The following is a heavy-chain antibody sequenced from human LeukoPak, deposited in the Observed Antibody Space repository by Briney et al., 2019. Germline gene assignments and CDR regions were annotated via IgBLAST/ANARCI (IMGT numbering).Heavy chain of an antibody. D-gene: IGHD6-19*01. J-gene: IGHJ4*02. Sequence: GRSLRLSCAASGFTFSSYAMHWVRQAPGKGLEWVAVISYDGSNKYYADSVKGRFTISRDGSKNTLYLQMNSLRAEDTAVYYCARNGAVAWYYFDYWGQGTLVTVSS. V-gene: IGHV3-30*04. CDR1: GFTFSSYA. CDR3: ARNGAVAWYYFDY. CDR2: ISYDGSNK.